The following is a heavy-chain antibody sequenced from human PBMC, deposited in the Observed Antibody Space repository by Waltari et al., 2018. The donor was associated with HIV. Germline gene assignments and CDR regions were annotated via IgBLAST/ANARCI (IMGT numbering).Heavy chain of an antibody. V-gene: IGHV4-34*01. CDR2: INHSGST. Sequence: QVQLQQWGAGLLKPSETLSRTCAVYGGSFSGYHWSWIRQPPGKGLEWIGEINHSGSTNYNPSLKSRVPISVDTSKNQFSLKLSSVTAADTAVYYCATARAIFGVVLDYWGQGTLVTVSS. D-gene: IGHD3-3*01. J-gene: IGHJ4*02. CDR1: GGSFSGYH. CDR3: ATARAIFGVVLDY.